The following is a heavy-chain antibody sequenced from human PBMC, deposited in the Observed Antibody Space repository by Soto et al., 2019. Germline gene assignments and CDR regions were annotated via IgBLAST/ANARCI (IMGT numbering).Heavy chain of an antibody. CDR2: INAGNGNT. CDR3: ARDPSYYGMDV. J-gene: IGHJ6*02. Sequence: QVQLVQSGAEEKKPGASVKVSCKASGYTFTSDAMHWVRQAPGQRLEWMGWINAGNGNTKYSQKCQGRVTITRVTSDNKADRELRSSISEDTAVYYCARDPSYYGMDVWGQGTTVTVSS. CDR1: GYTFTSDA. V-gene: IGHV1-3*05.